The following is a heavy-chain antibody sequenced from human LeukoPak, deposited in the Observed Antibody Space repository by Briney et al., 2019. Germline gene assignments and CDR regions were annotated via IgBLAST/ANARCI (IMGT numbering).Heavy chain of an antibody. J-gene: IGHJ6*02. D-gene: IGHD3-10*01. CDR2: ISSSVGVT. CDR1: GFSFSSFA. Sequence: PGGSLRLSCAASGFSFSSFAMTWVRHAPGEGLEWVSSISSSVGVTYYADFVKRRFAISRATSKSTLYLQMDSLGGDGTAVYYCGKWVGDGSPRNFYHGMDVWGQGATVTVSS. CDR3: GKWVGDGSPRNFYHGMDV. V-gene: IGHV3-23*01.